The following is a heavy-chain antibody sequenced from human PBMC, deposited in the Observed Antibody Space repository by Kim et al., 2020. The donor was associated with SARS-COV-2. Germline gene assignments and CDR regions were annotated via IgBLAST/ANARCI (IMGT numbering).Heavy chain of an antibody. Sequence: GGSLRLSCAASGFTFSSYAMHWVRQAPGKGLEYVSAISSNGGSTYYANSVKVRFTISRDNSKNTLYLQMGSLRAEDMAVYYCARGGSGYDNSLDSLYYYGMDVWGQGATVTVSS. V-gene: IGHV3-64*01. D-gene: IGHD5-12*01. CDR3: ARGGSGYDNSLDSLYYYGMDV. CDR2: ISSNGGST. J-gene: IGHJ6*02. CDR1: GFTFSSYA.